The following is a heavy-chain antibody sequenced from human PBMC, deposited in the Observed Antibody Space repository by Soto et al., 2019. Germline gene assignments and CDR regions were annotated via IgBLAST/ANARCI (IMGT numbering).Heavy chain of an antibody. CDR3: AKGSFGFDY. V-gene: IGHV3-23*01. D-gene: IGHD3-10*01. CDR1: GVTFTSYA. Sequence: GGSLRLSCAASGVTFTSYAMTWVRQVPGEGLQWVSSISKSGDSTYYADSVKGRFTTSRDNSKNTLYLQMNSLRAEDTAIYYCAKGSFGFDYWGQGTLVTVSS. CDR2: ISKSGDST. J-gene: IGHJ4*02.